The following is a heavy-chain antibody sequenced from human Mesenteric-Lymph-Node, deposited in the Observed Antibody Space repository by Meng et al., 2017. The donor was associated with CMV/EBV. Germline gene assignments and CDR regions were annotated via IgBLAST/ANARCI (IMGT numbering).Heavy chain of an antibody. CDR2: IHYSGST. Sequence: CTVSGGSISSGGYYWSWIRQHPGKGLEWIGYIHYSGSTYYNPSLESRVTISVDTSKNQFSLKLSSVTAADTAVYYCAGDTSGYNYLDYWGQGTLVTVSS. CDR3: AGDTSGYNYLDY. CDR1: GGSISSGGYY. D-gene: IGHD5-18*01. V-gene: IGHV4-31*03. J-gene: IGHJ4*02.